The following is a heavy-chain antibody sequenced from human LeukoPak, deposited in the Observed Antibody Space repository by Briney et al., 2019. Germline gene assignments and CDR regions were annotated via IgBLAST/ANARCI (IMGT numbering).Heavy chain of an antibody. D-gene: IGHD6-13*01. Sequence: SMKVSCKASGGTFSSYAISWVRQAPGQGLEWMGGIIPIFGTANYAQKFQGRVTITADKSTSTAYMELSSLRSEDTAVYYCARSSVVAAAGPYYFDYWGQGTLVTVSS. CDR2: IIPIFGTA. CDR1: GGTFSSYA. V-gene: IGHV1-69*06. CDR3: ARSSVVAAAGPYYFDY. J-gene: IGHJ4*02.